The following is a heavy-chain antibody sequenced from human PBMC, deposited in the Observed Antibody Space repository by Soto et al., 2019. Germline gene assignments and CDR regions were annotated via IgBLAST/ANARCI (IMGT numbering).Heavy chain of an antibody. J-gene: IGHJ5*02. CDR2: IYHSGST. V-gene: IGHV4-30-2*01. Sequence: PSETLSLTCAVSGGSISSGGYSWSWIRQPPGKGLEWIGYIYHSGSTYYNPSLKSRVTISVDRSKNQFSLKLSSVTAADTAVYYCARAKGAVAAAGTGWFDHWGQGTLVTVSS. CDR1: GGSISSGGYS. D-gene: IGHD6-13*01. CDR3: ARAKGAVAAAGTGWFDH.